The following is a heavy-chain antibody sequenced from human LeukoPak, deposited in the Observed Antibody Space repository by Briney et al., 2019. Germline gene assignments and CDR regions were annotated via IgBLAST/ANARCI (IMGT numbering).Heavy chain of an antibody. D-gene: IGHD5-24*01. CDR2: IYPGDSDT. CDR1: GYSFTSYW. J-gene: IGHJ4*02. CDR3: ARRSDGMRLDY. V-gene: IGHV5-51*01. Sequence: GASLKISCKGSGYSFTSYWIAWVRQMPGKGLEWMGVIYPGDSDTRYSPSFQGQVTISADKSISTAYLQWSSLKASDSAMYYCARRSDGMRLDYWGQGTLVTVSS.